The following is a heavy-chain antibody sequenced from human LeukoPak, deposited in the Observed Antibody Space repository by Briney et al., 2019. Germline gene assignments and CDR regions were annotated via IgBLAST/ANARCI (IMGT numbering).Heavy chain of an antibody. CDR2: IKQDGSEK. CDR1: GFTFRRYW. V-gene: IGHV3-7*01. CDR3: ARDYLGFGESGFDY. D-gene: IGHD3-10*01. J-gene: IGHJ4*02. Sequence: GGSLRLSCAASGFTFRRYWMSWARQASGKGLEWVANIKQDGSEKYYVDSVKGRFTISRDNAKNSLYLQMNSLRAEDTAVYYCARDYLGFGESGFDYWGQGTQVIVSS.